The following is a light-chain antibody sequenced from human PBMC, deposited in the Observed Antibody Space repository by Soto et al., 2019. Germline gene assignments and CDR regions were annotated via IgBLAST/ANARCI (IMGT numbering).Light chain of an antibody. CDR1: SSNIGSNT. Sequence: QSVLTQPPSASGTPGQRVTISCSGSSSNIGSNTVNWYQQLPGTAPKLLMYGNNERPSGVPDRFSGSKSGTSASLAISGLQSEDEADYYCAAWDDSLKGWVFGGGTKVTVL. CDR2: GNN. CDR3: AAWDDSLKGWV. J-gene: IGLJ3*02. V-gene: IGLV1-44*01.